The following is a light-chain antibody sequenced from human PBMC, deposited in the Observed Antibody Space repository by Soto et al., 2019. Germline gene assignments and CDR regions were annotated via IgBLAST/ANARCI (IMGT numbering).Light chain of an antibody. CDR2: DAS. CDR3: QQYLRSSIT. V-gene: IGKV1-5*01. J-gene: IGKJ5*01. Sequence: DIQVTPSPSTLSASVGDRVTITCRASQSLNNGLAWYQQIPGKAPNLLIYDASTLERGVPSRFSGTGSGTEFTLTISSLQPDDFATYYCQQYLRSSITFGQGTRLEIK. CDR1: QSLNNG.